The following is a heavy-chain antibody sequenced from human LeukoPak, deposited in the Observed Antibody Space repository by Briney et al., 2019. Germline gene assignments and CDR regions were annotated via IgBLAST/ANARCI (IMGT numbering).Heavy chain of an antibody. CDR1: GFSISYKY. Sequence: PGGSLRLSCTSSGFSISYKYMSWVRQAPGKGLEWVSTSYSDGGTYYADSLKGRFTISRDAPKNTLYLQMHSLRAEDTAVYYCAREPSGSSGWYEVGDAFDIWGQGTMVTVSS. CDR2: SYSDGGT. V-gene: IGHV3-53*01. CDR3: AREPSGSSGWYEVGDAFDI. J-gene: IGHJ3*02. D-gene: IGHD6-19*01.